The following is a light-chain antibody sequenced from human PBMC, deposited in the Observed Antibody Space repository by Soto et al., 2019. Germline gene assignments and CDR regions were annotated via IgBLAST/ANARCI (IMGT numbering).Light chain of an antibody. CDR2: AAS. CDR1: QDIRTE. J-gene: IGKJ1*01. CDR3: LQDYNYPRT. Sequence: ALQMTQSPSSLSASVGDRVTITCRASQDIRTELGWYQQKPGKAPKLLIYAASTLHSGVPSRFSGSGSGTDFTLTISSLQPEDFATYYCLQDYNYPRTFGQGTKGEIK. V-gene: IGKV1-6*01.